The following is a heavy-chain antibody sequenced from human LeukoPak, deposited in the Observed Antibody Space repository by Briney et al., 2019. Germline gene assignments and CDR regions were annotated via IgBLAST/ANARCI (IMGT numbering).Heavy chain of an antibody. V-gene: IGHV4-39*01. Sequence: SETLSLTCAVSGGSISSSSYYWGWIRQPPGKGLEWIGSIYYSGSTYYNPSLKSRVTISVDTSKNQFSLKLSSVTAADTAVYYCARGGGDSWGYWGQGTLVTVSS. J-gene: IGHJ4*02. CDR2: IYYSGST. CDR1: GGSISSSSYY. CDR3: ARGGGDSWGY. D-gene: IGHD2-21*02.